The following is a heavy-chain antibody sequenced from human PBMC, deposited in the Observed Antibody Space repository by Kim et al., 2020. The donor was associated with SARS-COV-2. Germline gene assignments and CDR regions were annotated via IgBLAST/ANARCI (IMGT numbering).Heavy chain of an antibody. CDR3: ARSPTYSSKSWYHAIDY. J-gene: IGHJ4*02. CDR1: GDSVSSNSAA. CDR2: TYYRSKWYN. V-gene: IGHV6-1*01. D-gene: IGHD6-13*01. Sequence: SQTLSLTCAISGDSVSSNSAAWNWIRQSPSRGLECLGRTYYRSKWYNDYAVSVKSRITINPDTSKNQFSLQLNSVTPEDTAVYYCARSPTYSSKSWYHAIDYWGQGTLVTVSS.